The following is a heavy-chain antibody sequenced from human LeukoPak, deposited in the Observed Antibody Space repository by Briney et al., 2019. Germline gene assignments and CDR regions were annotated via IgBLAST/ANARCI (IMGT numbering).Heavy chain of an antibody. V-gene: IGHV4-61*02. CDR3: ARGSNRGYYYYYMDV. J-gene: IGHJ6*03. D-gene: IGHD1-14*01. CDR1: GGSISSGSYY. Sequence: TLSLTCTVSGGSISSGSYYWSWIRQPAGKGLEWIGRIYTSGSTNYNPSLKSRVTISVDTSKNQFSLKLSSVTAADTAVYYCARGSNRGYYYYYMDVWGKGTTVTVSS. CDR2: IYTSGST.